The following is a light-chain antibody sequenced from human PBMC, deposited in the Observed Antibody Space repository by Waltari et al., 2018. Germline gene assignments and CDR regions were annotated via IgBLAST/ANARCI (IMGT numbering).Light chain of an antibody. Sequence: LVLTQSPSASASLGASAKLTCTLPSWLSSNIIAWHQQRPAKGPRYLRTVNSDGSHSKGDDIPVRFSGSSSGAERYLTISSLQSEDEADYYCETGGHGTWVFGGGTKLTVL. J-gene: IGLJ3*02. CDR3: ETGGHGTWV. V-gene: IGLV4-69*01. CDR1: SWLSSNI. CDR2: VNSDGSH.